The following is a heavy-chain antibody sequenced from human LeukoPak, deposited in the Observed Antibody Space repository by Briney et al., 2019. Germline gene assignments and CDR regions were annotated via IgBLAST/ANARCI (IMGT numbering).Heavy chain of an antibody. V-gene: IGHV4-31*03. CDR3: AREDQEMATSPTNYYYYYYMDV. J-gene: IGHJ6*03. Sequence: SETLSLTCTVSGGSISSGGYYWSWIRQHPGKGLEWIGYIYYSGSTYYNPSLKSRVTISVDTSKNQFSLKLSSVTAADTAVYYCAREDQEMATSPTNYYYYYYMDVWGKGTTVTVSS. D-gene: IGHD5-24*01. CDR1: GGSISSGGYY. CDR2: IYYSGST.